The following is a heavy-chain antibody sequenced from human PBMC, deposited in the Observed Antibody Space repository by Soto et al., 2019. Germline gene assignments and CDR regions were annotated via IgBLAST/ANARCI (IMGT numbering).Heavy chain of an antibody. CDR1: GFTFSDYY. V-gene: IGHV3-11*06. CDR3: ARDLGLTGYYNYYYYGMDV. CDR2: ISSSSSYT. D-gene: IGHD3-9*01. J-gene: IGHJ6*02. Sequence: QVQLVESGGGLVKPGGSLRLSCAASGFTFSDYYMSWIRQAPGKGLEWVSYISSSSSYTNYADSVKGRFTISRDNAKNSLYLQMNSLRAEDTAVYYCARDLGLTGYYNYYYYGMDVWGQGTTVTVSS.